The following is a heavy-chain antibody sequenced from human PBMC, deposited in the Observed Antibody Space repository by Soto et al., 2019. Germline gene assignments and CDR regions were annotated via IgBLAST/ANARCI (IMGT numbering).Heavy chain of an antibody. CDR2: IIPIIGII. D-gene: IGHD4-4*01. Sequence: QVQLVQSGAEVKKPGSSVKVSCKASGGTFSTYTITWVRQAPGQGLEWMGRIIPIIGIINYAQKFQGRVTISADKCTGTAYMELTVLRSDDTAVYYCAGDPDSHYNDSHASSYPWGQGTLVTVSS. CDR3: AGDPDSHYNDSHASSYP. J-gene: IGHJ5*02. V-gene: IGHV1-69*08. CDR1: GGTFSTYT.